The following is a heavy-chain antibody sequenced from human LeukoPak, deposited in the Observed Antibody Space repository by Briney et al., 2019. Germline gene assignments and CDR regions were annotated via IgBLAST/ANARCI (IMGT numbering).Heavy chain of an antibody. CDR2: IPYDGSNK. V-gene: IGHV3-30*03. CDR1: GFTFSSYG. D-gene: IGHD5-18*01. J-gene: IGHJ4*02. Sequence: GGSLRLSCAASGFTFSSYGMHWVRQAPGKGLEWVAVIPYDGSNKYYADSVKGRFTISRDNSKNTLYLQMNSLRAEDTAVYYCARDPSTAMVTIFDYWGQGTLVTVSS. CDR3: ARDPSTAMVTIFDY.